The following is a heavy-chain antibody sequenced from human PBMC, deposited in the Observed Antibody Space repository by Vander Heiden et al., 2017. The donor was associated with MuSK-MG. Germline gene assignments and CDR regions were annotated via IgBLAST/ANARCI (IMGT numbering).Heavy chain of an antibody. D-gene: IGHD2-15*01. V-gene: IGHV3-66*01. CDR2: IYSGGST. J-gene: IGHJ4*02. CDR1: GFPGSSNY. CDR3: ARDRPYCSGGSCYSGY. Sequence: EVQLVESGGALVQPGGSLRLSCAASGFPGSSNYMSWVRQAPGKGLEWVSVIYSGGSTYYADSVKGRFTISRDNSKNTLYLQMNSLRAEDTAVYYCARDRPYCSGGSCYSGYWGQGTLVTVSS.